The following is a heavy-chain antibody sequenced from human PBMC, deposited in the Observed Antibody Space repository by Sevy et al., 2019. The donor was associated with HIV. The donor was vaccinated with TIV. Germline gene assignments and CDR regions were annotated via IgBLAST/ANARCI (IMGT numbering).Heavy chain of an antibody. J-gene: IGHJ4*02. V-gene: IGHV3-9*01. CDR2: ISWNSGSI. D-gene: IGHD6-19*01. CDR1: GFTFDDYA. CDR3: AKDGQWLVESFFDY. Sequence: GGSLRLSCAASGFTFDDYAMHWVRQAPGKGLEWVSGISWNSGSIGYADSVKGRLTISRDNAKNSLYLQMNSLRAEDTALYYCAKDGQWLVESFFDYWGQGTLVTVSS.